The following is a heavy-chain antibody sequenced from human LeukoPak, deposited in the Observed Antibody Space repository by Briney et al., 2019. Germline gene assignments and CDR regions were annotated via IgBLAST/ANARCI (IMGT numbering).Heavy chain of an antibody. CDR3: ARSAFHAGSGNYYDY. J-gene: IGHJ4*02. Sequence: PGGSLRLSCAASGFTFSSYSMNWVRQAPGKGLVWVSRIASDGSSTTYADSVKGRFSISRDNAKNTLYLQMNSLRVEDTAVYYCARSAFHAGSGNYYDYWGQGTLVTVSS. D-gene: IGHD3-22*01. CDR1: GFTFSSYS. CDR2: IASDGSST. V-gene: IGHV3-74*01.